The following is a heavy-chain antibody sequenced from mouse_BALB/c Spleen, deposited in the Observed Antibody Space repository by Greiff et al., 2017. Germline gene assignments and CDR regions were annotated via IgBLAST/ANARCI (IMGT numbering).Heavy chain of an antibody. CDR3: ARQGGHAMDY. CDR1: GFTFSSYA. J-gene: IGHJ4*01. V-gene: IGHV5-9-3*01. Sequence: DVMLVESGGGLVKPGGSLKLSCAASGFTFSSYAMSWVRQTPEKRLEWVATISSGGSYTYYPDSVKGRFTISRDNAKNTLYLQMSSLRSEDTAMYYGARQGGHAMDYWGQGTSVTVSS. CDR2: ISSGGSYT.